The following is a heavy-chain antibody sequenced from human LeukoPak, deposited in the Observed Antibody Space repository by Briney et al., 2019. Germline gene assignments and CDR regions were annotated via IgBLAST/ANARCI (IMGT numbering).Heavy chain of an antibody. CDR2: LNSDGSST. CDR1: GFTFSSYW. V-gene: IGHV3-74*01. Sequence: LSGGSLRLSCAASGFTFSSYWMSWVRQAPGKGLVWLSRLNSDGSSTSYADSVKGRFTISRDNAKNTLYLQMNSLRAEDTAVYYCARAYAAGYYDSSGTSDWGQGTLVTVSS. CDR3: ARAYAAGYYDSSGTSD. J-gene: IGHJ4*02. D-gene: IGHD3-22*01.